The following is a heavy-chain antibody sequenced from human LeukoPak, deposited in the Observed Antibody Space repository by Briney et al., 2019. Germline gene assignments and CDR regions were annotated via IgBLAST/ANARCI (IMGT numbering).Heavy chain of an antibody. CDR3: ARYLSVYSSGWSPLDY. V-gene: IGHV3-30-3*01. J-gene: IGHJ4*02. Sequence: PGGSLRLSCAASGFTFSSYAMHWVRQAPGKGLEWVALLSYDGSKAYYADSVKGRFTISRDNSKNTLYLQMNSLRPEDTAVYYCARYLSVYSSGWSPLDYWGQGTLVTVS. CDR1: GFTFSSYA. CDR2: LSYDGSKA. D-gene: IGHD6-19*01.